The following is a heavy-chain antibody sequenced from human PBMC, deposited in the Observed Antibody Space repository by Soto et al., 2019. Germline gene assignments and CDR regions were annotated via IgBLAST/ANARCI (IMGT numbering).Heavy chain of an antibody. J-gene: IGHJ5*02. CDR2: ISAYNGET. CDR1: GCTFTSNS. Sequence: QVQLVQSGAELKKPGASVKVSCAASGCTFTSNSITWVRQAPGQGLEWMGWISAYNGETSYAEKFQGRLTMTTDTSTSTAYMELRSLRSDDTAVYYCARVWGSYRAPSGGAGFDPWGQGTLVTVSS. D-gene: IGHD3-16*02. CDR3: ARVWGSYRAPSGGAGFDP. V-gene: IGHV1-18*04.